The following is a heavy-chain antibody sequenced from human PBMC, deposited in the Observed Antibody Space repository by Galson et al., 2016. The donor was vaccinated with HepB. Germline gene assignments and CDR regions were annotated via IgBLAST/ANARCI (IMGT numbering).Heavy chain of an antibody. CDR2: ISSDGSNE. V-gene: IGHV3-30*04. CDR1: GYIFRTYP. D-gene: IGHD5-24*01. J-gene: IGHJ4*02. Sequence: SLRLSCAASGYIFRTYPMHWVRQAPGKGLEWVAVISSDGSNEWYADSVKGRFTISRDNSQNTLSLQMSSLRPEDTAAYYCAREVERWNYLDYWGQGALVTVSS. CDR3: AREVERWNYLDY.